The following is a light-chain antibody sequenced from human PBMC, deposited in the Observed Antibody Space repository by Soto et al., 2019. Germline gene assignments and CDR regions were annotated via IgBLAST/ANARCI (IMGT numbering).Light chain of an antibody. CDR2: RAS. CDR1: QSINSN. J-gene: IGKJ4*01. Sequence: IVMTQSPATLSVSPGERATLSCRASQSINSNLAWYQQKPGQAPRLLMFRASIRATGFPARFSGVGSGTEFTLTISSLQSEDFEVYYCQQYNNWPLTFGGGTKVDIK. CDR3: QQYNNWPLT. V-gene: IGKV3-15*01.